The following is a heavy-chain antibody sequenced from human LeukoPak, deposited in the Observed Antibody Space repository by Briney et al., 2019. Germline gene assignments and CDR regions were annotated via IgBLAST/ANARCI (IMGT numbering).Heavy chain of an antibody. V-gene: IGHV3-23*01. J-gene: IGHJ4*02. D-gene: IGHD3-10*01. CDR2: ISGSGSST. Sequence: GGSLRLSCAASGFTLSSDAMSWVRQAPRKGLGWVSGISGSGSSTYYADSVKGRFTISRDNSKNTLYLQMNGLRADDTALYYCAKVFHYGSGSYCSFENWGQGTLVTVSS. CDR1: GFTLSSDA. CDR3: AKVFHYGSGSYCSFEN.